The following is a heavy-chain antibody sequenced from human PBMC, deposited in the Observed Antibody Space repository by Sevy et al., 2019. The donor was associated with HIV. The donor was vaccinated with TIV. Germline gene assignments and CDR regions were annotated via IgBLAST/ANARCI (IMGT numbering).Heavy chain of an antibody. D-gene: IGHD3-16*01. J-gene: IGHJ6*02. CDR1: GFSIRDYY. CDR3: ARDHEKDGELGDYYYYSMDV. Sequence: GSLRLSCAASGFSIRDYYMSWIRQAPGKGLQWISYISSSGDTIYYADSVKGRFTISRDNAKNSLYLQLNSLRAEDTAVYYCARDHEKDGELGDYYYYSMDVWGRGTTVTVSS. V-gene: IGHV3-11*01. CDR2: ISSSGDTI.